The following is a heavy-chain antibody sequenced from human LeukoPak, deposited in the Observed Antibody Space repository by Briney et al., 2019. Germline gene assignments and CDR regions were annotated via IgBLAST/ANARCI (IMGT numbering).Heavy chain of an antibody. J-gene: IGHJ4*02. CDR1: GGSISSGSYY. V-gene: IGHV4-61*02. Sequence: SETLSLTCTVSGGSISSGSYYWSWIRQPAGKGLEWIGRIYTSGSTNYNPSLKSRVTISVDTSKNQFSLKLSSVTAADTAVYYCARALYGDPFFDYWGQGTLVTVSS. CDR3: ARALYGDPFFDY. D-gene: IGHD4-17*01. CDR2: IYTSGST.